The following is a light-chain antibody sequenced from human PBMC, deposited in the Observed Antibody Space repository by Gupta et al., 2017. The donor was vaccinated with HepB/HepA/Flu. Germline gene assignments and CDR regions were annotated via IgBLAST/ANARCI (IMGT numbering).Light chain of an antibody. V-gene: IGLV2-14*03. CDR2: DVS. J-gene: IGLJ2*01. Sequence: QSGLTQPASVSGSPGQSITISCTGTNSDIGFYNDVSWYQQHPGKVPKLLIYDVSHRPSGGSNRFSGSKSGNTASLTISGLQAEDEAFYYCSSSSSRESRDYVFGGGTKVTV. CDR3: SSSSSRESRDYV. CDR1: NSDIGFYND.